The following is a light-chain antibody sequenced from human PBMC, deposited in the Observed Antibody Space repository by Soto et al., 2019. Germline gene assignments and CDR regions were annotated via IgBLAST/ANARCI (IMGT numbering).Light chain of an antibody. CDR3: QQYGSSLT. Sequence: EIVLTHSPATLSLSPWEIATLFCRASQSVRSYLAWYQQRPGQAPRLLIYGASSRATGLPDRFSGSGSGTDFTLTISRLEPEDFAVYYCQQYGSSLTFGQGTRLEIK. V-gene: IGKV3-20*01. J-gene: IGKJ5*01. CDR2: GAS. CDR1: QSVRSY.